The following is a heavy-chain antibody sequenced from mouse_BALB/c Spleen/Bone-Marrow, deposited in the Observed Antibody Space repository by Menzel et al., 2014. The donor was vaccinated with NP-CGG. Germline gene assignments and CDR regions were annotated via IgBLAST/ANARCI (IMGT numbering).Heavy chain of an antibody. CDR2: IFPGTVTP. J-gene: IGHJ2*01. V-gene: IGHV1S132*01. D-gene: IGHD2-10*02. CDR1: GYTFTSYW. CDR3: ARRGYGYLDY. Sequence: VQLQQSGAELVKPGASVKLSCKTSGYTFTSYWLQWVKQRPGQGLGWIGEIFPGTVTPYYNEKFKGKATLTIDTSFSTASMQLSSLTSEDSAVYFWARRGYGYLDYWGQGTTLTVSS.